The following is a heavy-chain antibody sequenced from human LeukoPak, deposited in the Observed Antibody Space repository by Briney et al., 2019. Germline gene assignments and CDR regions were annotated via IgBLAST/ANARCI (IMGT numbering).Heavy chain of an antibody. CDR1: GFTISSSY. D-gene: IGHD4-17*01. CDR2: IYSGGST. Sequence: GGSLRLSCAASGFTISSSYMSWVRRPPGKGLEWVSVIYSGGSTYYADSVKGRFTISRDNSKNTLYPQLNSLRGEDTAVYYCASQTTVKYYFDYWGQETLVTVSS. V-gene: IGHV3-53*01. J-gene: IGHJ4*02. CDR3: ASQTTVKYYFDY.